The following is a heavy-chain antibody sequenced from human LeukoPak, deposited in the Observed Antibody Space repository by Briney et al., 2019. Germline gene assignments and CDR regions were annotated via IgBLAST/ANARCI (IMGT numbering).Heavy chain of an antibody. D-gene: IGHD2-15*01. CDR3: ARGGSPWDYYYYMDV. J-gene: IGHJ6*03. CDR1: GGSISSGSYY. Sequence: SQTLSLTCTVSGGSISSGSYYWSWIRQPAGKGLEWIGRIYTSGSTNYNPSLKSRVTISVDTSKNQFSLKLSSVTAADTAVYYCARGGSPWDYYYYMDVWGKGTTVTVSS. CDR2: IYTSGST. V-gene: IGHV4-61*02.